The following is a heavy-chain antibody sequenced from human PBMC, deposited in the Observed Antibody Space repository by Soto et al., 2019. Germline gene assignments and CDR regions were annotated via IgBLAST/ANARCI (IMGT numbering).Heavy chain of an antibody. CDR2: INHSGST. CDR3: ARERWFGELSLFI. D-gene: IGHD3-10*01. Sequence: SETLSLTCAVYGGSFSGYYWSWIRQPPGKGLEWIGEINHSGSTNYNPSLKSRVTISVDTSKNQFSLKLSSVTAADTAVYYCARERWFGELSLFIWGQGTLVTVS. J-gene: IGHJ4*02. V-gene: IGHV4-34*01. CDR1: GGSFSGYY.